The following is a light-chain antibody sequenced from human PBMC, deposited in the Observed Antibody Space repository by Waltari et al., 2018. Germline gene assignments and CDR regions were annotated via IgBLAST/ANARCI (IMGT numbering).Light chain of an antibody. V-gene: IGLV2-11*01. CDR3: CSYAGRYTFV. Sequence: QSALTQPRSVSGSPGQSVPIPFTATISDVGDYNYVYWDQQHPGKAPTLIIYEVTKRPSGVPDRLSGSKSGNTASLTISGLQAEDEADYYCCSYAGRYTFVFGTGTKVTVL. J-gene: IGLJ1*01. CDR1: ISDVGDYNY. CDR2: EVT.